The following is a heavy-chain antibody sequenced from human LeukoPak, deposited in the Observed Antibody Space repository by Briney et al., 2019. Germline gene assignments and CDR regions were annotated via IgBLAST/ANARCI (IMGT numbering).Heavy chain of an antibody. CDR3: AGAGDCSSTSCYDDSEYYYYYYMDV. V-gene: IGHV1-69*04. D-gene: IGHD2-2*01. CDR1: GGTFSSYA. Sequence: SVKVSCKASGGTFSSYAISWVRQAPGQGLEWMGRIIPILGIANYAQKFQGRVTITADKSTSTAYMELSSLRSEDTAVYYCAGAGDCSSTSCYDDSEYYYYYYMDVWGKGTTVTVSS. CDR2: IIPILGIA. J-gene: IGHJ6*03.